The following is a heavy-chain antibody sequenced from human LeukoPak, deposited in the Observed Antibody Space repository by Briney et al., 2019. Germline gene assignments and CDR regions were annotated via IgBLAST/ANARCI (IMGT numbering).Heavy chain of an antibody. J-gene: IGHJ5*02. Sequence: GGSLRLSCAASGFTFSCYGMQWVRQAPGKGRGWVAVIWYDGSNKYYADSVKGRFTISRDNSKNTLYLQMNSLRAEDTAVYYCARDYDYVGPHLHWFDPWGQGTLVTVSS. CDR1: GFTFSCYG. CDR2: IWYDGSNK. V-gene: IGHV3-33*01. CDR3: ARDYDYVGPHLHWFDP. D-gene: IGHD3-16*01.